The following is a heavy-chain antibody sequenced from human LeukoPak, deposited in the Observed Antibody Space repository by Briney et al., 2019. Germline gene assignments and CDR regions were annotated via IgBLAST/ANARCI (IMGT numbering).Heavy chain of an antibody. V-gene: IGHV3-48*02. D-gene: IGHD1-26*01. CDR2: ISSSSTTI. J-gene: IGHJ4*02. CDR3: ARDLISGAYTFDY. Sequence: GGSLRLSCAASGFTFSDFSTNWVRQAPGKGLQWVSYISSSSTTIYYADSVKGRFTISRDNARNSLYLQMNSLRDEDTAVYYCARDLISGAYTFDYWGQGTLVTVSS. CDR1: GFTFSDFS.